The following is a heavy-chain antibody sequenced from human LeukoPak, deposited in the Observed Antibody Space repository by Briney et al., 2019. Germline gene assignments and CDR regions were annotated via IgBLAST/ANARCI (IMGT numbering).Heavy chain of an antibody. CDR2: ISGSGGRT. V-gene: IGHV3-23*01. J-gene: IGHJ4*02. CDR1: GFTVSSNY. CDR3: AKDHDALVPAAQFDY. D-gene: IGHD2-2*01. Sequence: QPGGSLRLSCAASGFTVSSNYMSWVRQAPGKGLEWVSTISGSGGRTYYADSVKGRFTISRDNSNNTLSLQMTSLRAGDTAVYYCAKDHDALVPAAQFDYWGQGTLVTVSS.